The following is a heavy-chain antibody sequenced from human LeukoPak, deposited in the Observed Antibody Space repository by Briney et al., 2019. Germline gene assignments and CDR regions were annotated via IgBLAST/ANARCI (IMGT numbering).Heavy chain of an antibody. CDR3: AREDTSRSADYYMDV. J-gene: IGHJ6*03. CDR2: ISSSSSTI. V-gene: IGHV3-48*01. D-gene: IGHD5-18*01. Sequence: GGSLRLSCAASGSTFSSYEMNWVRQAPGKGLEWVSYISSSSSTIYYADSVKGRFTISRDNAKNSLYLQMNSLRAEDTAVYYCAREDTSRSADYYMDVWGKGTTVTVSS. CDR1: GSTFSSYE.